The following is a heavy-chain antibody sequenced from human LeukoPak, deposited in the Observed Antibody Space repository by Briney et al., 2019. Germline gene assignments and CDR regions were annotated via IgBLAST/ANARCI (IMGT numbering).Heavy chain of an antibody. CDR1: GFTFSSYA. CDR3: AKERRLTTAFDY. J-gene: IGHJ4*02. V-gene: IGHV3-23*01. CDR2: ISGRGDTT. D-gene: IGHD4/OR15-4a*01. Sequence: GGSLRLSCAASGFTFSSYAMSWVRQAPGMGLEWVSAISGRGDTTYYADSVKGRFTISRDNSKNTLFLQMNSLRAEDTAVYYCAKERRLTTAFDYWGQGALVTVSS.